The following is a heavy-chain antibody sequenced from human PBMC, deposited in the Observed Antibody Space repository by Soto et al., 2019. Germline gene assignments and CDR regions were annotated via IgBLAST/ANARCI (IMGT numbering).Heavy chain of an antibody. J-gene: IGHJ3*02. D-gene: IGHD3-22*01. CDR3: ARDCVGDSSGYYSPGAFDI. V-gene: IGHV1-46*01. Sequence: ASVKVSCKASGYTFTGYYMHWVRQAPGQGLEWMGIINPSGGSTSYAQKFQGRVTMTRDTSTSTVYMELSSLRSEDTAVYYCARDCVGDSSGYYSPGAFDIWGQGTMVTVSS. CDR1: GYTFTGYY. CDR2: INPSGGST.